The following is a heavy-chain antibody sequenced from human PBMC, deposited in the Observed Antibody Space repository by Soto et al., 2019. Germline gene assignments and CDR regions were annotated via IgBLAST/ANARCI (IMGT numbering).Heavy chain of an antibody. CDR1: GFTFSTHW. CDR2: MNEDGTKR. CDR3: ARELFGGRGY. V-gene: IGHV3-7*01. D-gene: IGHD3-16*01. J-gene: IGHJ4*02. Sequence: EVQLVESGGGLVQPGGSLRLSCGASGFTFSTHWMMWVRQAPGKGLEWVANMNEDGTKRYHVDSVEGRFTISRDNAKSSLHLQMNRLRGEDTAGYYCARELFGGRGYGGQGTQVPVSS.